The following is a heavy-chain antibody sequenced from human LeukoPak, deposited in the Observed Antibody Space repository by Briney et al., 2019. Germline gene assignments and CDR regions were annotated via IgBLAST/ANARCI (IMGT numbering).Heavy chain of an antibody. V-gene: IGHV3-21*06. D-gene: IGHD3-10*01. CDR3: AKDRRLYDYGSGSYFDY. CDR2: ISYSSSYI. Sequence: GGSLRLSCAASGFTSNNYNMNWVRQAPGKGLEWVSYISYSSSYIYYADSVKGRFTISRDNSKNTLYLQMNSLRAEDTAVYYCAKDRRLYDYGSGSYFDYWGQGTLVAVSS. J-gene: IGHJ4*02. CDR1: GFTSNNYN.